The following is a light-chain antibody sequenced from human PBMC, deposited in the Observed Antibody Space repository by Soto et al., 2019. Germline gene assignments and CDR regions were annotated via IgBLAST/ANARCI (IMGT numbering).Light chain of an antibody. CDR2: DTS. Sequence: EIVMTQSPATLSVSPGERATLSCRASQSVSNKLAWYQHRPGQAPRLLIYDTSTRVAGIPARFTGSGSGTDFTLTISSLPSEDFAVYYCQQYNIWRSISFGQGTRLEIK. V-gene: IGKV3-15*01. CDR3: QQYNIWRSIS. CDR1: QSVSNK. J-gene: IGKJ5*01.